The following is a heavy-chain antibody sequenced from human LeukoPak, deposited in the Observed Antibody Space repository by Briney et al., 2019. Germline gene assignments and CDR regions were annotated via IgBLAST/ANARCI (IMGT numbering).Heavy chain of an antibody. D-gene: IGHD3-16*01. CDR3: ARHITASYDMDV. CDR1: GFPFSGYW. V-gene: IGHV3-7*02. CDR2: IKEDGSEA. Sequence: GGSLRLSCAASGFPFSGYWMTWVRQAPGRGLEWVATIKEDGSEAYFGDSVKGRFAISRDNAKNSLYLQMNSLRAEDTAVYYCARHITASYDMDVWGQGTTVTVSS. J-gene: IGHJ6*02.